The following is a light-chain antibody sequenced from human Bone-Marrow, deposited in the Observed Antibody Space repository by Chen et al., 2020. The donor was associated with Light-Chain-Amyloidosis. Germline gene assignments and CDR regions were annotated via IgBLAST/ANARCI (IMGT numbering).Light chain of an antibody. V-gene: IGLV3-21*02. CDR1: NIGSTS. J-gene: IGLJ3*02. Sequence: SYVLTQPSSVSVAPGQTATIACGGNNIGSTSVHWYQQTPCQAPLLVVYDDSDRPSGIPERLSGSNSGNTATLTISRVEAGDEDDYYCKVWDRGSDRPVFGGGNKLTVL. CDR2: DDS. CDR3: KVWDRGSDRPV.